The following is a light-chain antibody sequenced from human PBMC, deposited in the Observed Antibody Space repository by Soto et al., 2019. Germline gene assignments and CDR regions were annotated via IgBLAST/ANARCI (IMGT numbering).Light chain of an antibody. V-gene: IGKV1-5*03. CDR1: QTISSW. J-gene: IGKJ1*01. Sequence: DIQMTQSPSTLSASVGARVPIACRASQTISSWVAWYPQKPGKAPRLLIYKTSSLESGVPSRFSGSGSGTDFTLTIDSLQPDDFAIYYCQQCFSIPPTFGHGTKVDIK. CDR2: KTS. CDR3: QQCFSIPPT.